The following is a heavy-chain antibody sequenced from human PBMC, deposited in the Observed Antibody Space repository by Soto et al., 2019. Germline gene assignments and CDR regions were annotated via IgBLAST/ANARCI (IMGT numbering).Heavy chain of an antibody. CDR1: GFSLSTSGVG. D-gene: IGHD1-7*01. J-gene: IGHJ5*02. CDR2: IYWDYDK. Sequence: SGPTLVNPTQTLTLTYTFSGFSLSTSGVGVGWIRQPPGKALEWLALIYWDYDKRYSPYLKCRRTITKDTSKNQVVLTMTNRDPVDTATYYCANRGDITGTLCPCFDPWGQGTLVTVSS. CDR3: ANRGDITGTLCPCFDP. V-gene: IGHV2-5*02.